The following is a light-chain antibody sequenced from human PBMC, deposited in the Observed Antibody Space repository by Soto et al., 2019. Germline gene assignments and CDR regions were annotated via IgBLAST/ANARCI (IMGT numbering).Light chain of an antibody. V-gene: IGKV3-15*01. CDR3: QQYFAWPPMT. CDR2: GAS. Sequence: EVVMTQSPATLSVSPGERATLSCRASETVATNLAWYQQKPGQAPRLLISGASTRAAGISDRFRGSGSGTEFTLTICSLRSEDSAIYYCQQYFAWPPMTFGQGTKVEI. J-gene: IGKJ1*01. CDR1: ETVATN.